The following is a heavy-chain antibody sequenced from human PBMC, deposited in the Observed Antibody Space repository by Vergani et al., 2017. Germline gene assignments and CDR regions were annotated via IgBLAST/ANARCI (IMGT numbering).Heavy chain of an antibody. CDR2: INPIDSKI. D-gene: IGHD3-3*01. CDR3: AKTHDFSSLYSSYNWFDP. Sequence: EVMLVQSGAEVKKPGESLKISCKYSESSFISNEIAWVRQMSGKGLQWMGNINPIDSKIAYSPSFQGQAIMSLDKSITTAYLQWRSLKASDTAIYYCAKTHDFSSLYSSYNWFDPWGQGTQVTVSS. CDR1: ESSFISNE. V-gene: IGHV5-51*03. J-gene: IGHJ5*02.